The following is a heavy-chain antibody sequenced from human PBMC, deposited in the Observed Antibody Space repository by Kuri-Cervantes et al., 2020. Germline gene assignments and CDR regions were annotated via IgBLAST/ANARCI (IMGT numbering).Heavy chain of an antibody. D-gene: IGHD6-19*01. CDR2: INPSGGST. Sequence: ASVTVSCKASGYTFTSYYMHWVRQAPGQGLEWMGIINPSGGSTNYAQKFQGRVTMTRDSSTTTVYMELSSLRSEDTAVYYCARIPVAGTKGLGYWGQGTLVTVSS. CDR1: GYTFTSYY. V-gene: IGHV1-46*01. J-gene: IGHJ4*02. CDR3: ARIPVAGTKGLGY.